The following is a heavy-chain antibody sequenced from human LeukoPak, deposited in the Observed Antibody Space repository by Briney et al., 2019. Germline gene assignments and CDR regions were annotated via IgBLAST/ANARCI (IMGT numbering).Heavy chain of an antibody. V-gene: IGHV4-59*01. CDR3: ARGGDYGDLRYFDY. Sequence: NPSETLSLTCTVSGGSIISYYWSWIRQPPGKGLEWIGYIYYRGSTNYNPSLKSRVTFSVDTSKNQFSLKLNSVTAADTAVYYCARGGDYGDLRYFDYWGQGTLVTVSS. CDR1: GGSIISYY. CDR2: IYYRGST. D-gene: IGHD4-17*01. J-gene: IGHJ4*02.